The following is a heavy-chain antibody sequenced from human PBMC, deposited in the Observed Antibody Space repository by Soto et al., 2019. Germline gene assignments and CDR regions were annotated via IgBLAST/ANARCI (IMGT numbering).Heavy chain of an antibody. Sequence: GESLKISCKGSGYSFTSYWIGWVRQMPGKGLEWMGIIYPGDSDTRYSPSFQGQVTIPADKSISTAYLQWSSLKASDTAMYYCAGQRGDGYNNYGMDVWGQGTTVTVSS. CDR1: GYSFTSYW. CDR2: IYPGDSDT. D-gene: IGHD5-12*01. J-gene: IGHJ6*02. CDR3: AGQRGDGYNNYGMDV. V-gene: IGHV5-51*01.